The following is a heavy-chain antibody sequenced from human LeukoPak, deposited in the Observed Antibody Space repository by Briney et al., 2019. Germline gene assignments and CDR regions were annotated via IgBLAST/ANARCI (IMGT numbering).Heavy chain of an antibody. Sequence: GGSLRLSCAASGFTFSSYSMNWVRQAPGKGLEWVSSISSSSSYIYYADSVKGRSTISRDNAKNSLYLQMNSLRAEDTAVYYCASFYGDYVDGFDYWGQGTLVTVSS. CDR2: ISSSSSYI. CDR1: GFTFSSYS. V-gene: IGHV3-21*01. D-gene: IGHD4-17*01. CDR3: ASFYGDYVDGFDY. J-gene: IGHJ4*02.